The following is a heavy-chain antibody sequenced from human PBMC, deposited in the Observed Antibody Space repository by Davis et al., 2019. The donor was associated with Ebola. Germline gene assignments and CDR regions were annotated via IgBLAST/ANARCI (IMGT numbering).Heavy chain of an antibody. D-gene: IGHD2-2*01. CDR2: INHSGST. CDR3: ARFPAVYYYYYGMDV. J-gene: IGHJ6*02. V-gene: IGHV4-34*01. Sequence: SETLSLTCAVYGGSFSGYYWSWIRQPPGKGLEWIGEINHSGSTNYNPSLKRRVTISVDTSKNQFSLKLSSVTAADTAVYYCARFPAVYYYYYGMDVWGQGTTVTVSS. CDR1: GGSFSGYY.